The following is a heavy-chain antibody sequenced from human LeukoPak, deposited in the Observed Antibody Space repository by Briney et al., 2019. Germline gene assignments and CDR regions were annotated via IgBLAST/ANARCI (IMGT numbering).Heavy chain of an antibody. D-gene: IGHD6-6*01. CDR1: GFTVSSNY. Sequence: PGGSLRLSCAASGFTVSSNYMSWVRQAPGKGLEWVSVIYSGGSTYYADSVKGRFTISRDNSKNTLYLQMNSLRAEDTAVYYCAASIAARLVDYWGQGTLVTVSS. J-gene: IGHJ4*02. CDR3: AASIAARLVDY. V-gene: IGHV3-66*02. CDR2: IYSGGST.